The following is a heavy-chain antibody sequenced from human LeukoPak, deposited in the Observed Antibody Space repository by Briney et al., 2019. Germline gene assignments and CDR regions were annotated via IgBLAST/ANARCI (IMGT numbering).Heavy chain of an antibody. CDR1: GYTFTSYA. V-gene: IGHV1-3*01. D-gene: IGHD2-21*02. Sequence: ASVKVSCKASGYTFTSYAMHWVRQAPGQRLEWMGWINAGNGNTKYSQKFQGRVTITRDTSASTAYMELSSLRSEGTAVYYCARVRSVTGFFDYWGQGTLVTVSS. CDR3: ARVRSVTGFFDY. J-gene: IGHJ4*02. CDR2: INAGNGNT.